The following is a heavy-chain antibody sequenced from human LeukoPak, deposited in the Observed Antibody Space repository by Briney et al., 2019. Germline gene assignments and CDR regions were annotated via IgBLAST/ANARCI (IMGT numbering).Heavy chain of an antibody. CDR2: IYYSGST. CDR1: GGSIRSYY. Sequence: SETLSLTCTVTGGSIRSYYWSWIRQPRGKGMEWIGFIYYSGSTNYNPSLKSRVTISVDTSKNQFSLELSSVTAADTAVYYCARRGSSTSTDYWGQGALVIVSS. D-gene: IGHD2-2*01. J-gene: IGHJ4*02. V-gene: IGHV4-59*08. CDR3: ARRGSSTSTDY.